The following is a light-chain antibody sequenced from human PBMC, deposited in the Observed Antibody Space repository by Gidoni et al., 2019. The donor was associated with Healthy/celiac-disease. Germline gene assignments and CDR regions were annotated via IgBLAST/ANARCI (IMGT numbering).Light chain of an antibody. V-gene: IGKV3-15*01. CDR1: QSVSSN. J-gene: IGKJ1*01. CDR3: QQCNNWPPWT. CDR2: GAS. Sequence: EIVMTQSPATLSVSPGARATLSCRASQSVSSNLAWYQQKPGQAPRLLIYGASTRATGIPARFSGSGSGTDFTLTISSLQSEDFAVYYCQQCNNWPPWTFGQGTKVEIK.